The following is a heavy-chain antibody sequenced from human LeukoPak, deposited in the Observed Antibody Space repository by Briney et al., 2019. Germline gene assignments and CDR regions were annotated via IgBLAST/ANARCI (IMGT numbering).Heavy chain of an antibody. CDR3: AREYDFWNGYLGY. V-gene: IGHV3-48*01. Sequence: GGSLRLSCAASGFTFSSYSMNWVRQAPGKGLEWVSYISSSSTIYYADSVKGRFTISRDNAKNSLYLQMNSLRAEDTAVYYCAREYDFWNGYLGYWGQGTLVTVSS. D-gene: IGHD3-3*01. CDR2: ISSSSTI. CDR1: GFTFSSYS. J-gene: IGHJ4*02.